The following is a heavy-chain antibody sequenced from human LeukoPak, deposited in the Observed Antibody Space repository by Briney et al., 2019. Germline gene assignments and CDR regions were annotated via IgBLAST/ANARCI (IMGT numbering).Heavy chain of an antibody. V-gene: IGHV3-33*08. J-gene: IGHJ4*02. CDR2: IWFDGSNK. Sequence: GGSLRLSCAASGFTFGSYGMHWVRQAPGKGLEWVALIWFDGSNKYYADSVTGRFTISRDNSKNTLYLQMDTLRDEDTAVYYCARDRGYSYGHCFDYWGQGTLVTVSA. D-gene: IGHD5-18*01. CDR3: ARDRGYSYGHCFDY. CDR1: GFTFGSYG.